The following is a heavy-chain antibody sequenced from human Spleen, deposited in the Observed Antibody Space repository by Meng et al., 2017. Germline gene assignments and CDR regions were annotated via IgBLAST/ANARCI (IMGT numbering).Heavy chain of an antibody. J-gene: IGHJ3*02. D-gene: IGHD1-7*01. CDR2: INGVFGTT. CDR1: GGIFSNSV. CDR3: RFGTSPLDGFDI. Sequence: SVKVSCKAPGGIFSNSVVGWVRQAPGQGLEWMGGINGVFGTTNYAQKFQGRVTITTDESTSTAYMELSSLRSEDTAVYYCRFGTSPLDGFDIWGQGTMVTVSS. V-gene: IGHV1-69*05.